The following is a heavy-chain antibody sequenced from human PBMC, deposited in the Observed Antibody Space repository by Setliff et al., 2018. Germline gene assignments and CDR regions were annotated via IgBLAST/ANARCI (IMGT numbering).Heavy chain of an antibody. D-gene: IGHD2-2*01. CDR1: GYTFTGYY. CDR2: INPNSGGT. J-gene: IGHJ1*01. Sequence: ASVKVSCKASGYTFTGYYMHWVRQAPGQGLEWMGWINPNSGGTNYAQKFQGRVTMTRDTSISTAYMELSRLRSDDTAVYYCARGDIVVVPAPKGYFQHWGQGTRGTVPQ. V-gene: IGHV1-2*02. CDR3: ARGDIVVVPAPKGYFQH.